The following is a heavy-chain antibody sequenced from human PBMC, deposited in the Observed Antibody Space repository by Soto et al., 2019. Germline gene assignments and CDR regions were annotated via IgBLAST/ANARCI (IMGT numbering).Heavy chain of an antibody. CDR1: GFTFSSYA. D-gene: IGHD6-19*01. CDR2: ISYDGSNK. Sequence: ESGGGVVQPGRSLRLSCAASGFTFSSYAMHWVRQAPGKGLEWVAVISYDGSNKYYADSVKGRFTISRDNSKNTMYLQMNSLRAEDTAVYYCARDKYSSGWSSGWFDPWGQGTLVTVSS. CDR3: ARDKYSSGWSSGWFDP. J-gene: IGHJ5*02. V-gene: IGHV3-30-3*01.